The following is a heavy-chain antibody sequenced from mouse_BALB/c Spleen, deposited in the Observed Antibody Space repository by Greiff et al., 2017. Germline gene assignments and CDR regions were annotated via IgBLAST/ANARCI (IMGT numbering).Heavy chain of an antibody. V-gene: IGHV3-8*02. D-gene: IGHD2-4*01. CDR3: ARSPYDYDEAYAMDY. CDR2: ISYSGST. CDR1: GDSITSGY. J-gene: IGHJ4*01. Sequence: EVKLLESGPSLVKPSQTLSLTCSVTGDSITSGYWNWIRKFPGNKLEYMGYISYSGSTYYNPSLKSRISITRDTSKNQYYLQLNSVTTEDTATYYCARSPYDYDEAYAMDYWGQGTSVTVSS.